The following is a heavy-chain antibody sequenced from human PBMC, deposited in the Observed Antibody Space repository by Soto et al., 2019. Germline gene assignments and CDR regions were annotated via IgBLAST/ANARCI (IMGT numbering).Heavy chain of an antibody. D-gene: IGHD3-10*01. CDR3: AGYSSSFVGFEV. CDR1: GGSFSDYD. Sequence: QVQLQQWGAGLLKPSETLSLNCGVLGGSFSDYDWTWVRQSPGRGLEWIGEVSQSGRITYNPSLKSRFAISGDTAKNQSSLRLTSVTAADTAVYSCAGYSSSFVGFEVWGHGTEVTVSS. CDR2: VSQSGRI. J-gene: IGHJ3*01. V-gene: IGHV4-34*01.